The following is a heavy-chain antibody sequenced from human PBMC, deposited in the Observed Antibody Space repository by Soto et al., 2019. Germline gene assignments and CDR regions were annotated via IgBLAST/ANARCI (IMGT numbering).Heavy chain of an antibody. J-gene: IGHJ4*02. CDR2: INHSGST. CDR1: GGRLSSYY. CDR3: ARGISMLVVVQTDAPDKYYFDS. V-gene: IGHV4-34*01. Sequence: PSETLSGTCAVHGGRLSSYYWTWNRQLPGKGLEWIGQINHSGSTNYNPSLRSRVTISVDTSKNQFSLKLSSVTAADTAVYYCARGISMLVVVQTDAPDKYYFDSWGLGTLVTVSS. D-gene: IGHD2-8*02.